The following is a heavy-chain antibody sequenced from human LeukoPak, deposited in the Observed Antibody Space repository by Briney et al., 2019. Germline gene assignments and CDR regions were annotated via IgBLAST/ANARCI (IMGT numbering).Heavy chain of an antibody. V-gene: IGHV1-2*02. CDR1: GYTFTGYY. CDR3: ARGGEVCSSSSCYRGHDY. CDR2: INPKSGGT. J-gene: IGHJ4*02. D-gene: IGHD2-2*01. Sequence: ASVKVSCKASGYTFTGYYMHWVCQAPGQGLECMGWINPKSGGTNYEQKFQGRVTMTRDSSTSTAYMELSRLRSDDTAVYYCARGGEVCSSSSCYRGHDYWGQGTLVTVSS.